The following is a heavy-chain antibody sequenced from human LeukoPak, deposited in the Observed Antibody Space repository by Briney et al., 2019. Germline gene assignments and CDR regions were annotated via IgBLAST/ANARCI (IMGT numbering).Heavy chain of an antibody. V-gene: IGHV4-39*07. D-gene: IGHD2-8*01. CDR2: IYHDGST. CDR3: ARGQYEINWFDP. CDR1: GDSITITNYY. J-gene: IGHJ5*02. Sequence: SETLSLTCTVSGDSITITNYYWGWIRQPPGKGLEWVGNIYHDGSTYYNPSLKSRVSISVDTSKNQFSLKLTSVTAADTAIYYCARGQYEINWFDPWGQGTLVTVSS.